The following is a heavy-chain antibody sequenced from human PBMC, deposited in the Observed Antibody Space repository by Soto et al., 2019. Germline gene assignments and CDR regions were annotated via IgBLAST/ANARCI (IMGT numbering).Heavy chain of an antibody. CDR1: GFTFSNCG. V-gene: IGHV3-48*02. CDR2: ISDSGATK. Sequence: AGGSLRLSCAASGFTFSNCGMNWVRQTPGKGLEWVSYISDSGATKHHADSVKGRFTISRDNGKDSLYLQMNSLRDEDTAVYFCARCSRNSCYSYGVDVWGQGATVTVSS. CDR3: ARCSRNSCYSYGVDV. D-gene: IGHD2-15*01. J-gene: IGHJ6*02.